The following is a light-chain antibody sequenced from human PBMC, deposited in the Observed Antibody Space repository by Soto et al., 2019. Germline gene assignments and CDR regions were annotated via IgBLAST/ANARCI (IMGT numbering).Light chain of an antibody. J-gene: IGKJ1*01. CDR3: QQYKTYPWT. Sequence: DIQMTQSPSTLSASVGDRVTITCRASQNIDSWLAWYQQKPGKAPKLLIYKASNLQSGLPSRFSGNINATEFTLTISSLQPDDFATYYCQQYKTYPWTFGQGTKVEIK. V-gene: IGKV1-5*03. CDR1: QNIDSW. CDR2: KAS.